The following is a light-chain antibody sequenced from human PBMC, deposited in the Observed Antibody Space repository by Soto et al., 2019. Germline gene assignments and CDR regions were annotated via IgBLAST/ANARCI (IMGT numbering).Light chain of an antibody. CDR3: SSHTRYNTRV. J-gene: IGLJ1*01. CDR1: SSDVGAYDY. CDR2: EVS. Sequence: QSVLTQPASVSGSPGQSIAISCTGTSSDVGAYDYVSWYQQHPGKAPKLMIYEVSNRPSGVSNRFSGSKSVNTATLTISGLQAEDEADYYCSSHTRYNTRVFGTGTKVTVL. V-gene: IGLV2-14*03.